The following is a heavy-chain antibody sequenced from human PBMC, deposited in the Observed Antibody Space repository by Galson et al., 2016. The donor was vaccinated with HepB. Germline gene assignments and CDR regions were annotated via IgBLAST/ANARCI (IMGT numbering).Heavy chain of an antibody. D-gene: IGHD2-8*02. V-gene: IGHV3-30*14. CDR3: ARGGQIVLGAIHV. J-gene: IGHJ6*02. CDR2: NSYDGRQQ. CDR1: GFAFRTYG. Sequence: SLRLSCAASGFAFRTYGFHWFRQAPGKGLEWLALNSYDGRQQYYADSVDGRFTFSRDNSMDPLYLQMNILRTDETAVKYCARGGQIVLGAIHVRGQGTTVTVSS.